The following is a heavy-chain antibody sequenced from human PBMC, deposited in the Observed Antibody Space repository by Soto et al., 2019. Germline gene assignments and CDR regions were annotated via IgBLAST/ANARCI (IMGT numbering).Heavy chain of an antibody. D-gene: IGHD6-6*01. CDR1: GGTFSSYA. CDR3: ARGYSSSSMRYYYGMHV. V-gene: IGHV1-69*06. CDR2: IIPIFGTA. Sequence: VASVKVSCKASGGTFSSYAISRERQAHGQGLEWMGGIIPIFGTANYAQKFQGRVTITADKSASTAYMELSSLRSEDTAVYCCARGYSSSSMRYYYGMHVWGQGTTVTVSS. J-gene: IGHJ6*02.